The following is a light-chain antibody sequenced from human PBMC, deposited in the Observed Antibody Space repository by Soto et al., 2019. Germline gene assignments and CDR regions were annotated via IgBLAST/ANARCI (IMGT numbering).Light chain of an antibody. J-gene: IGKJ4*01. CDR1: QSVSSY. CDR2: DAS. V-gene: IGKV3-11*01. CDR3: QQRSNWPPLT. Sequence: EIVLTQFPATLSLSPGERATLSCRASQSVSSYLAWYQQKPGQAPRLLIYDASNRATGIPARFSGSGSGTDFTLTISSLEPEDFAVYYCQQRSNWPPLTFG.